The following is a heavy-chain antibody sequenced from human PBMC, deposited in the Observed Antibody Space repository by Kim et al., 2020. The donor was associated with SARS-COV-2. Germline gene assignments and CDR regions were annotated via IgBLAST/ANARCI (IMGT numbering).Heavy chain of an antibody. V-gene: IGHV3-33*06. Sequence: GGSLRLSCAASGFTFSSYGMHWVRQAPGKGLEWVAVIWYDGSNKYYADSVKGRFTISRDNSKNTLYLQMNSLRAEDTAVYYCAKDPRRGQLVPSYYYYGMDVWGQGTTVTVSS. CDR1: GFTFSSYG. CDR2: IWYDGSNK. J-gene: IGHJ6*02. D-gene: IGHD6-13*01. CDR3: AKDPRRGQLVPSYYYYGMDV.